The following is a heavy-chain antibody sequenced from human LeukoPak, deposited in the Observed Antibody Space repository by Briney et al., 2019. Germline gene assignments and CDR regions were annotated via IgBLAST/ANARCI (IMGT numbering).Heavy chain of an antibody. CDR3: ARVSRCSGGSCYYFDY. V-gene: IGHV4-59*01. D-gene: IGHD2-15*01. J-gene: IGHJ4*02. CDR2: IYYSGST. CDR1: GGSISNYY. Sequence: SETLPLTCTGSGGSISNYYWSWIRQPPGKGLEWIGYIYYSGSTNYNPSLKSRVTISVDTSKNQFSLKLSSVTAADTAVYYCARVSRCSGGSCYYFDYWGQGTLVTVSS.